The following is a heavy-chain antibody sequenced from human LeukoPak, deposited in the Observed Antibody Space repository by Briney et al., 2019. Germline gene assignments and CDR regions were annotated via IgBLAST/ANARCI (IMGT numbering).Heavy chain of an antibody. J-gene: IGHJ4*02. V-gene: IGHV4-39*01. CDR3: ARFFYYDASLPPY. Sequence: PSETLSLTCSVSGGYISTSNYYWGWIRQPPGKGLEWIGTIYYSGRTYYNPSLQSRVTISLDTSQNQLSLQVRSVTVVDTAVYYCARFFYYDASLPPYWGQETLVTVSS. CDR1: GGYISTSNYY. D-gene: IGHD3-16*01. CDR2: IYYSGRT.